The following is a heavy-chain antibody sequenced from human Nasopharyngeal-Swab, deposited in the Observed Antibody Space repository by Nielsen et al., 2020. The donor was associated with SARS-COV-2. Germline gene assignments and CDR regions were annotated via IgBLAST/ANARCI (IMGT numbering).Heavy chain of an antibody. CDR3: ARDPVASILGDWFDP. Sequence: GGSLRLSCAASGFTFSDYYMSWIRQAPGKGLEWISYISRSGRTIYHADSVKGRFSISRDNAKNSLYLQMNSLRAEDTAVYYCARDPVASILGDWFDPWGQGTLVTVSS. V-gene: IGHV3-11*04. CDR1: GFTFSDYY. D-gene: IGHD5-12*01. CDR2: ISRSGRTI. J-gene: IGHJ5*02.